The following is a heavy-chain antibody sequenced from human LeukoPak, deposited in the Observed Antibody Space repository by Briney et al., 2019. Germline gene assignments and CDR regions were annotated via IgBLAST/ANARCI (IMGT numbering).Heavy chain of an antibody. J-gene: IGHJ3*02. CDR1: GGSISSGDYY. D-gene: IGHD3-22*01. V-gene: IGHV4-30-4*08. Sequence: TSETLSLTCTVSGGSISSGDYYWSWIRQPPGKGLEWIGYIYYSGSTYYNPSLKSRVTISVDTSKNQFSLKLSSVTAADTAVYYCARDDSSGYRYGAFDIWGQGAMVTVSS. CDR2: IYYSGST. CDR3: ARDDSSGYRYGAFDI.